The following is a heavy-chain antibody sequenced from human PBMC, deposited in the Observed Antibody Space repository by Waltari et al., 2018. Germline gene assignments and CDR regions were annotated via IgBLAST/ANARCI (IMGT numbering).Heavy chain of an antibody. CDR3: ARHSPSDD. CDR2: IYNSEYT. Sequence: QVQLQESGPGLVKPSETLSLTCTVSGDSVSNYYWSWIRQPPGKGLEWIGYIYNSEYTNYNPSLKSRVTISADTSKNQFSLKLRFVTAADTAVYYCARHSPSDDWVQGTLVTISS. CDR1: GDSVSNYY. V-gene: IGHV4-59*08. J-gene: IGHJ4*02.